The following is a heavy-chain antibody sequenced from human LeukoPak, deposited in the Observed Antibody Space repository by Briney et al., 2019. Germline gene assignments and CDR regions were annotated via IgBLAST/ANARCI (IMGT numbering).Heavy chain of an antibody. D-gene: IGHD1-26*01. J-gene: IGHJ5*02. CDR1: GFTLSNAY. Sequence: PGGSLRLSCAASGFTLSNAYMSWVRQAPGKGLEWVGRIKNKTNGGTTDYAAPVKGRFTVSRDDSKNTLYLQMNSLKTEDTAVYYCTTTIVGVTTWFDPWGQGTLVTVSS. V-gene: IGHV3-15*01. CDR2: IKNKTNGGTT. CDR3: TTTIVGVTTWFDP.